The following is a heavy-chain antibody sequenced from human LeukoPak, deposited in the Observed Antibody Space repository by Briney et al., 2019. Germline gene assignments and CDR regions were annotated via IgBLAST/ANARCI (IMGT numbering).Heavy chain of an antibody. Sequence: PGGSLRLSCAASGFTFSTYWMHWVRQALGKGLVWVSRINSDGSSTSYADSVKGRFTISRDNAKNTLYLQMNSLRAEDTAVYYCARAEWELRGWFDPWGQGTLVTVSS. CDR3: ARAEWELRGWFDP. J-gene: IGHJ5*02. D-gene: IGHD1-26*01. CDR2: INSDGSST. CDR1: GFTFSTYW. V-gene: IGHV3-74*01.